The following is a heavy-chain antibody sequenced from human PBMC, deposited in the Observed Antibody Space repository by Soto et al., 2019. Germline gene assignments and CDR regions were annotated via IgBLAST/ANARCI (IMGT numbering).Heavy chain of an antibody. CDR1: GFTVSSNY. CDR3: ASPDCSGDTCYIQNALDI. V-gene: IGHV3-66*01. D-gene: IGHD2-15*01. Sequence: EVQLVESGGGLVQPGGSLRLSCAASGFTVSSNYMTWVRQAPGKGLEWVSVIYTGGATFYADSVKGRFTISRDNSKNTLYLQMNSGTAEDTAMYYGASPDCSGDTCYIQNALDIWGQGRMVTVSS. J-gene: IGHJ3*02. CDR2: IYTGGAT.